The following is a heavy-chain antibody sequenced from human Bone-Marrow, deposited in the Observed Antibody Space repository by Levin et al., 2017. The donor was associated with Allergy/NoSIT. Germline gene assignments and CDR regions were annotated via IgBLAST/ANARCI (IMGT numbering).Heavy chain of an antibody. CDR1: GCTFSSYS. V-gene: IGHV3-21*01. Sequence: GGSLRLSCAASGCTFSSYSMNWVRQAPGKGLEWVASISRSSSYKYYADPVKGRFTIARDNAKNSLYLQMNSLRAEDTAVYDCARDAADIGYADWFDPWGQGTLVTVSS. CDR3: ARDAADIGYADWFDP. CDR2: ISRSSSYK. D-gene: IGHD2-8*01. J-gene: IGHJ5*02.